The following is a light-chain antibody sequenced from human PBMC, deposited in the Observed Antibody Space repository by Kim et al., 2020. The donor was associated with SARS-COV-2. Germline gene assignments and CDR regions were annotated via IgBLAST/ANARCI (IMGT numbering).Light chain of an antibody. CDR3: APSGSGHTVI. V-gene: IGLV2-14*03. J-gene: IGLJ2*01. CDR1: ECDVGRADF. Sequence: TDNSCSGPECDVGRADFVCWYHQYPGKAPNVLFYAVNTRPSGVSTRFCGPEYGNTASLTISGLQAETEAYYYCAPSGSGHTVIFGGGTQLTVL. CDR2: AVN.